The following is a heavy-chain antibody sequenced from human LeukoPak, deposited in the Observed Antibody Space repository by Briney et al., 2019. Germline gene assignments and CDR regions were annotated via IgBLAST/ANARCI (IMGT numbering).Heavy chain of an antibody. CDR3: ARDGLGAN. V-gene: IGHV1-69*01. CDR2: NIPIYGTA. D-gene: IGHD1-26*01. CDR1: VGTYSSYA. J-gene: IGHJ4*02. Sequence: GASVKVSRNASVGTYSSYAIIRVPQAPGQGLEWMGGNIPIYGTANYAQKFQGRVTSTADESMSTPYMELRSVRSEDTAVYYCARDGLGANWGQGTLVTVSS.